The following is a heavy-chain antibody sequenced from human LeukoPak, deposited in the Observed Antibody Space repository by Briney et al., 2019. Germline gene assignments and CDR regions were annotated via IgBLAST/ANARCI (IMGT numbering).Heavy chain of an antibody. V-gene: IGHV1-2*06. J-gene: IGHJ4*02. CDR1: GYTFTGYY. D-gene: IGHD3-22*01. CDR3: ARGVYYYDSSGYYGNFDY. CDR2: INPNSGGT. Sequence: ASVKVSCKASGYTFTGYYMHWVRQAPGQGLEWMGRINPNSGGTNYAQKFQGRVTMTRDTSTSTVYMELSSLRSEDTAVYYCARGVYYYDSSGYYGNFDYWGQGTLVTVSS.